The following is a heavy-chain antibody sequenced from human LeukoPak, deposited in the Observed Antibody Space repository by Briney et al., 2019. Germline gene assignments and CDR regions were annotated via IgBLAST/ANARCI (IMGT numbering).Heavy chain of an antibody. V-gene: IGHV4-39*02. Sequence: SKTLSLTCTVSGGSISSSSYYWGWIRQPPGKGLEWIGSIYYSGSTYYNPSLKSRVTISVDTSKNQFSLKLSSVTAADTAVYYCVRDGGTKGSYFQHWGQGTLVTVSS. J-gene: IGHJ1*01. CDR2: IYYSGST. CDR3: VRDGGTKGSYFQH. CDR1: GGSISSSSYY. D-gene: IGHD2-8*01.